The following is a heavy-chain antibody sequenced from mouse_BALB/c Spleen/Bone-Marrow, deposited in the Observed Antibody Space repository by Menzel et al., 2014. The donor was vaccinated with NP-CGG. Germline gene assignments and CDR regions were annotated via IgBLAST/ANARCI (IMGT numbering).Heavy chain of an antibody. CDR1: GYTFTSYW. J-gene: IGHJ4*01. V-gene: IGHV1S81*02. D-gene: IGHD2-4*01. CDR3: ARGDYDEENYAMDY. Sequence: QVQLQQSGAEVVKPGASVRLSCKASGYTFTSYWMHWVKQRSGQGLEWIGEINFSNGRTNNNEKFKTKATLTVDKSSSTAYMQLSSLTSEDSAVYYCARGDYDEENYAMDYWGQGTSVTVSS. CDR2: INFSNGRT.